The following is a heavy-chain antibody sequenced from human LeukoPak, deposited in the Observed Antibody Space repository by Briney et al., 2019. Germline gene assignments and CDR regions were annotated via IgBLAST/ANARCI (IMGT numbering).Heavy chain of an antibody. D-gene: IGHD3-22*01. Sequence: GASVKVSCKASGGTFSSYAISWVRQAPGQGLEWMGGIIPIFGTANYAQKFQGRVTMTRDTSTSTVYMELSSLRSEDTAVYYCARDNPQTYYYDSSGYYYETWGQGTLVTVSS. CDR3: ARDNPQTYYYDSSGYYYET. V-gene: IGHV1-69*05. CDR1: GGTFSSYA. CDR2: IIPIFGTA. J-gene: IGHJ5*02.